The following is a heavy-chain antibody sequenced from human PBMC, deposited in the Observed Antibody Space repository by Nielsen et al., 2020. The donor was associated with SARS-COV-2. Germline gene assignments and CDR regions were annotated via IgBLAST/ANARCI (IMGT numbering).Heavy chain of an antibody. CDR1: GYTLTELS. CDR2: FDPEDGET. J-gene: IGHJ4*02. D-gene: IGHD3-3*01. CDR3: ARAPSITIFGVVNNFDY. Sequence: ASVKVSCKVSGYTLTELSMHWVRQAPGKGLEWMGGFDPEDGETIYAQKFQGRVTMTEDTSTDTAYMELSSLRSEDTAVYYCARAPSITIFGVVNNFDYWGQGTLVTVSS. V-gene: IGHV1-24*01.